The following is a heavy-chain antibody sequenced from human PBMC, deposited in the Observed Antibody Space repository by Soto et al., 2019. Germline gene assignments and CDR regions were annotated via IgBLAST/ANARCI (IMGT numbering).Heavy chain of an antibody. J-gene: IGHJ6*02. CDR1: GGSISSSSYY. V-gene: IGHV4-39*01. CDR2: IYYSGST. Sequence: AETLSLTCAVSGGSISSSSYYWAWIRHPPGKGLEWIGSIYYSGSTYYNPSLKSRVTISVDTSKNQFSLKLSSVTAADTAVYYCAKVGASGYDFYYYYGMDVWGQGTTVTVSS. CDR3: AKVGASGYDFYYYYGMDV. D-gene: IGHD5-12*01.